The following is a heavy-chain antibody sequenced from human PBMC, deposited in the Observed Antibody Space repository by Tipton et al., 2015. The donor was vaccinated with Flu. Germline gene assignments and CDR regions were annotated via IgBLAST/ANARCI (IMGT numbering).Heavy chain of an antibody. CDR3: ARRDFSNYVSDPKNWFDP. J-gene: IGHJ5*02. V-gene: IGHV4-31*03. Sequence: TLSLTCTVSGGSISSGGNYWSWIRQHPGKGLEWIGDIYYSGSTYYNPSLTSRVTISVDTSRNQFSLRLNSVTAADTAVYYCARRDFSNYVSDPKNWFDPWGQGTLVTVSS. D-gene: IGHD4-11*01. CDR1: GGSISSGGNY. CDR2: IYYSGST.